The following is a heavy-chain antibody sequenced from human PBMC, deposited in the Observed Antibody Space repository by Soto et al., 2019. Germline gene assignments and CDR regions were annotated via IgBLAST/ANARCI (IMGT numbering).Heavy chain of an antibody. CDR2: IYSGGST. Sequence: EVQLVESGGGLVQPGGSLRLSCAASGFTVSSNFMRWVRQAPGKGLEWVSVIYSGGSTYYADSVKGRFTISRDNSKNTLYLQMNSLRAEDTAVYFCASADDFWTAMFDYWGQGTLVTVSS. CDR3: ASADDFWTAMFDY. CDR1: GFTVSSNF. J-gene: IGHJ4*02. V-gene: IGHV3-66*01. D-gene: IGHD3-3*01.